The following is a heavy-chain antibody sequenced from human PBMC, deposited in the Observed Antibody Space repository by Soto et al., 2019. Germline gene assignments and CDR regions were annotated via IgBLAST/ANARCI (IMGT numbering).Heavy chain of an antibody. D-gene: IGHD2-15*01. J-gene: IGHJ4*02. CDR1: GFTFISYS. CDR2: ISSSSSYI. Sequence: PGGALRLSCAASGFTFISYSMNWVLQAPWKGLEWVSSISSSSSYIYYADSVKGRFTTSRDNAKNSLYLQMNSLRAEDTAVYYCARAPADCSGGSCYFPGYWGQGTLVTVSS. V-gene: IGHV3-21*01. CDR3: ARAPADCSGGSCYFPGY.